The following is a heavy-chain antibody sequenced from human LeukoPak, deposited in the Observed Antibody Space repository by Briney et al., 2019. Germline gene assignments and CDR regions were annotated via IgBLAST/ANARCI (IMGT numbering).Heavy chain of an antibody. CDR1: GFTFSSYA. Sequence: GGSLRLSCAASGFTFSSYAMTWVRQAPGEGLQWVSGISGSGTSAYYADSVRGRFTISRDNSKNTLYLQMNSLRAEDTAVYYCAKGSYPYYYGSGSYYFDYWGQGTLVTVSS. J-gene: IGHJ4*02. D-gene: IGHD3-10*01. CDR3: AKGSYPYYYGSGSYYFDY. V-gene: IGHV3-23*01. CDR2: ISGSGTSA.